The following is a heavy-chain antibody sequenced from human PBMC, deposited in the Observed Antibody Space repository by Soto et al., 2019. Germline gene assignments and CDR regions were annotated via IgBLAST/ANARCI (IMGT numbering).Heavy chain of an antibody. D-gene: IGHD1-26*01. CDR2: IQSGGPT. V-gene: IGHV3-53*01. CDR3: AKRSYYYFDY. J-gene: IGHJ4*02. CDR1: GFTVSSKY. Sequence: GSLRLSCAASGFTVSSKYMSWVRQAPGKGLEWVSLIQSGGPTYYADSVKGRFTISRDNSKNTLYLQMNSLRAEDTAVYYCAKRSYYYFDYWGQGTLVTVSS.